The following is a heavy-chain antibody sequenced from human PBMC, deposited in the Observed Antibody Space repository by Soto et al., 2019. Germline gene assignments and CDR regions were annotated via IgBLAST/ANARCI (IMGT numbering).Heavy chain of an antibody. V-gene: IGHV3-23*01. CDR2: ISGSGGST. Sequence: ETLSLTCTVSGGSISSGGYYWSWIRQHPGKGLEWVSVISGSGGSTHYADSVKGRITISRDNSKNTLYLQMNSLRAEDTAVYYCANPGYCSGGSCPSRYFQHWGQGTLVTVSS. CDR3: ANPGYCSGGSCPSRYFQH. J-gene: IGHJ1*01. D-gene: IGHD2-15*01. CDR1: GGSISSGGYY.